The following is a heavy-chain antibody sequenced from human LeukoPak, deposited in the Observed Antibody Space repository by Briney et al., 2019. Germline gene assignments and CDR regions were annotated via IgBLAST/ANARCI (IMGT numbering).Heavy chain of an antibody. D-gene: IGHD2-15*01. Sequence: GGSLRLSCAASGFTFSRYGMHWVRQAPGKGLEGVAVLWYDGSNKDYADSVKGRFNISRDNSKNTLYLQMNSLSVEDTAVYYCARNSIAYSNMADSANMADYWGQGTLVTVSS. CDR3: ARNSIAYSNMADSANMADY. J-gene: IGHJ4*02. V-gene: IGHV3-33*01. CDR2: LWYDGSNK. CDR1: GFTFSRYG.